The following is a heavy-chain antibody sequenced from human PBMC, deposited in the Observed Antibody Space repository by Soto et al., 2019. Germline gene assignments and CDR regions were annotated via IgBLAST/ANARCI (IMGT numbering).Heavy chain of an antibody. V-gene: IGHV5-51*01. CDR3: ARIPRYYDSSGYNGLYYFDY. J-gene: IGHJ4*02. D-gene: IGHD3-22*01. CDR1: GYSFTSYW. Sequence: GESLKISCKGSGYSFTSYWIGWVRQMPGKGLEWMGIIYPGDSDTRYSPSFQGQVTISADKSISTAYLQWSSLKASDTTMYYCARIPRYYDSSGYNGLYYFDYWGQGTLVTVSS. CDR2: IYPGDSDT.